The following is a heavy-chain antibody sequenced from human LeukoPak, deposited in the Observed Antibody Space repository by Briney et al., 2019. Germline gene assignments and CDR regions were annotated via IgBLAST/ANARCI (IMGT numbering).Heavy chain of an antibody. Sequence: GESLKISCKGSGYSFTSYWIGWVRQMPGKGLEWIGIIYPGDSDTRYSPSFQGQVTISVDKSIRAAYLQWTSLKASDTAIYYCARYHASGSAHDDAIDIWGQGTMVTVSS. J-gene: IGHJ3*02. V-gene: IGHV5-51*01. CDR2: IYPGDSDT. CDR1: GYSFTSYW. CDR3: ARYHASGSAHDDAIDI. D-gene: IGHD3-10*01.